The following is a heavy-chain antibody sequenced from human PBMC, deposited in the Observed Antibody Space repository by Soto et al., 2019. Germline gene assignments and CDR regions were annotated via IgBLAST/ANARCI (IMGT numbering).Heavy chain of an antibody. Sequence: SETLSLTCTVSGGSISSSSYYWGWIRQPPGKGLEWIGSIYYSGSTYYNPSLKSRVTISVDTSKNQFSLKLSSVTAADTAVYYCARLQNVNYYDSSGLFDYWGQGTLVTVSS. V-gene: IGHV4-39*01. CDR3: ARLQNVNYYDSSGLFDY. D-gene: IGHD3-22*01. CDR1: GGSISSSSYY. CDR2: IYYSGST. J-gene: IGHJ4*02.